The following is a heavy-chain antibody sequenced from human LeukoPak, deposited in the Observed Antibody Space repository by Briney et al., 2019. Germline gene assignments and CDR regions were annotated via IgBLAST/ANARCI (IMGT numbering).Heavy chain of an antibody. CDR1: AYVFTTYD. CDR2: LNPDSGVT. D-gene: IGHD3-9*01. CDR3: RGDILTGYYRSQNYYYYGMDV. V-gene: IGHV1-8*01. J-gene: IGHJ6*02. Sequence: ASVKVSCMASAYVFTTYDINWVRQATGQGLEWVGWLNPDSGVTGCAEKFQGRFTMTRDTSKSTAYMELSSLRSDDTAVYYCRGDILTGYYRSQNYYYYGMDVWGQGTTVTVSS.